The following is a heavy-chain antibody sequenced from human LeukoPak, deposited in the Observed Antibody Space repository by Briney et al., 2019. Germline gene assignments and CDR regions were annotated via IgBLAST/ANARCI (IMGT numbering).Heavy chain of an antibody. Sequence: QPGGSLRLSCAASGFTFSSYEMNWVRQAPGKGLEWVSYFSSSGSTIYYADSVKGRFTISRDNAKNSLYLQMNSLRAEDTAVYYCAKSPPKRLRFGVPPGLFDYWGQGTLVTVSS. V-gene: IGHV3-48*03. D-gene: IGHD5-12*01. CDR1: GFTFSSYE. CDR3: AKSPPKRLRFGVPPGLFDY. CDR2: FSSSGSTI. J-gene: IGHJ4*02.